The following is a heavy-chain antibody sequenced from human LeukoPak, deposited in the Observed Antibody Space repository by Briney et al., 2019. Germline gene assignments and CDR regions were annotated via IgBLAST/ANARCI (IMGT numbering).Heavy chain of an antibody. D-gene: IGHD3-22*01. J-gene: IGHJ4*02. CDR3: ARDRKSYYDSSGYSDYFDY. CDR1: GGTFSSYA. Sequence: ASVKVSCKASGGTFSSYAISWVGQAPGQGLEWMGGIIPIFGTANYAQKFQGRVTITADESTSTAYMELSSLRSEDTAVYYCARDRKSYYDSSGYSDYFDYWGQGTLLTVSS. CDR2: IIPIFGTA. V-gene: IGHV1-69*13.